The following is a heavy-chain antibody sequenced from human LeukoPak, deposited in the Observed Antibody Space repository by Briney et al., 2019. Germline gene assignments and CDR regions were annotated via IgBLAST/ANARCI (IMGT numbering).Heavy chain of an antibody. D-gene: IGHD6-19*01. Sequence: PGGSLRLSCAASGFTFISYSMHWVRQAPGKGMEWVSGISGSGDSTYYADSVKGRFTISRDNSKNTLYLQMNSLRAEDTAVYYCARRSGIAVAGAFDYWGQGTLVTVSS. CDR1: GFTFISYS. CDR2: ISGSGDST. V-gene: IGHV3-23*01. J-gene: IGHJ4*02. CDR3: ARRSGIAVAGAFDY.